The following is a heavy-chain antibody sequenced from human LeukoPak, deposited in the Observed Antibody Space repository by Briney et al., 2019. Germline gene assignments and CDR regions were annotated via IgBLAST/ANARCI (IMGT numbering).Heavy chain of an antibody. V-gene: IGHV1-69*01. D-gene: IGHD3-22*01. J-gene: IGHJ3*02. CDR1: GGTFSSYA. CDR3: ASLGDYYYDSSGYSPEDAFDI. Sequence: SVKVSCKASGGTFSSYAISWVRQAPGQGLEWMGGIIPIFGTANYAQKFQGRVTITADESTSTAYMELSSLRSEDTAVYYCASLGDYYYDSSGYSPEDAFDIWGQGTMVTVSS. CDR2: IIPIFGTA.